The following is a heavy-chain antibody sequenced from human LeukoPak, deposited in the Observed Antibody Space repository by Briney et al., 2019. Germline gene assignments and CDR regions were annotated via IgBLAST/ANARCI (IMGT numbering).Heavy chain of an antibody. CDR2: ISGSGGDT. CDR3: ANTFTRYLEADY. CDR1: GFTFSSYA. J-gene: IGHJ4*02. Sequence: PGGSLRLSFAASGFTFSSYAMSWVRQAPGKGLEWVSAISGSGGDTYYADSVRGRFTISRDNSINTLYLQMDSLRAEDTAVYYCANTFTRYLEADYWGQGTLVTVSS. D-gene: IGHD3-3*01. V-gene: IGHV3-23*01.